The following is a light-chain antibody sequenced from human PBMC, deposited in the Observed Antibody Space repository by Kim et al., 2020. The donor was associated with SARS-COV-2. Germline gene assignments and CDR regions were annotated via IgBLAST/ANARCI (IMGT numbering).Light chain of an antibody. V-gene: IGLV3-19*01. Sequence: SVALGQTVRITCQGDSRRSYYATWYQQKPGQAPIHVIYGKNNRPSGITDRFSGSSSGNTASLTITETQAGDEADYYCNSRDSNDNVVFGGGTKLTVL. CDR2: GKN. CDR3: NSRDSNDNVV. CDR1: SRRSYY. J-gene: IGLJ2*01.